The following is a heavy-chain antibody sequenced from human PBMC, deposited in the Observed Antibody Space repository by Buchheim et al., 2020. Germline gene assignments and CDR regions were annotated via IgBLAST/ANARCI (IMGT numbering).Heavy chain of an antibody. D-gene: IGHD4-11*01. CDR1: GYTFTSYY. CDR3: AASGMTTVTKGAFDI. V-gene: IGHV1-46*03. J-gene: IGHJ3*02. Sequence: QVQLVQSGAEVKKPGASVKVSCKASGYTFTSYYMHWVRQAPGQGLEWMGIINPSGGSTSYAQKFQGRVTMTRAPSTSTVYMELSSLRSEDTAVYYCAASGMTTVTKGAFDIWGQGT. CDR2: INPSGGST.